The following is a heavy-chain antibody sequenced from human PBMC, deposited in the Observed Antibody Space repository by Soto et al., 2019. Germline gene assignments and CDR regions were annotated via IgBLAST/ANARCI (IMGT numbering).Heavy chain of an antibody. D-gene: IGHD6-13*01. CDR2: LNPSDGDT. V-gene: IGHV1-46*01. J-gene: IGHJ6*02. Sequence: QVQLVQSGAEVKKPGASVKVSCKASGYTFTSYYMHWVRQAPGQGLEWLGILNPSDGDTNYRRKFQGRVTKTWETSTNTVYMELSSLRSDDTAVYFCAKFRSSFGMDVWGQGTTDTVSS. CDR1: GYTFTSYY. CDR3: AKFRSSFGMDV.